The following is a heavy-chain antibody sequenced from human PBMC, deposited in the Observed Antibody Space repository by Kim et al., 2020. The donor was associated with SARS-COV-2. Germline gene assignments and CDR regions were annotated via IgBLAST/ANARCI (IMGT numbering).Heavy chain of an antibody. J-gene: IGHJ6*02. Sequence: ASVKVSCKAFGYTLSSYDIAWVRQAPGQGLEWLGWITPSNDNLKYAEKVLGRAIMTTDTTTNTAYLELRSLRSDDTAVYYCARSVLVGAEYYGLDVWGQGTTVTVS. CDR3: ARSVLVGAEYYGLDV. D-gene: IGHD2-8*02. CDR2: ITPSNDNL. CDR1: GYTLSSYD. V-gene: IGHV1-18*01.